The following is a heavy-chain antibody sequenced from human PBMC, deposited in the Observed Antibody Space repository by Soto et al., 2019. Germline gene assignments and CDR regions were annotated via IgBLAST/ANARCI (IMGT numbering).Heavy chain of an antibody. CDR2: INPGNGDT. CDR1: GYTFTTYT. V-gene: IGHV1-3*01. CDR3: ARKQPGFQIGWAWAPDI. Sequence: QVQLVQSGAEVKKPGASVKVSCRASGYTFTTYTLLWVRQAPGQRLEWMAWINPGNGDTKYSQNFQDRVTATRDTSASAACTEMSSLRSEDTATYYCARKQPGFQIGWAWAPDIWGQGTMVTVSS. D-gene: IGHD1-26*01. J-gene: IGHJ3*02.